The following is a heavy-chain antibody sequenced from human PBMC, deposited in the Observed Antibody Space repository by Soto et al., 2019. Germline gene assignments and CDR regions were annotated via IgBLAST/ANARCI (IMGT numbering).Heavy chain of an antibody. V-gene: IGHV4-4*07. Sequence: SETLSLTCTVSGDSVSKYYWNWIRQPAGKGLEWIGRIHSTRSPNYNPSLRSRVTMSVDTSKNQFSLKLNLTSVTAADTAVYYCARSPAYGDYANLDTWGQGTLVTVSS. D-gene: IGHD4-17*01. CDR3: ARSPAYGDYANLDT. CDR1: GDSVSKYY. J-gene: IGHJ5*02. CDR2: IHSTRSP.